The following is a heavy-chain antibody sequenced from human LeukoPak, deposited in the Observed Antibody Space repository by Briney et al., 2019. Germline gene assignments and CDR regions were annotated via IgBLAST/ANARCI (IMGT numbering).Heavy chain of an antibody. CDR1: GGTFSSYA. CDR2: IIPIFGIA. CDR3: ARDLWQQLVRGGYYYYYGMDV. J-gene: IGHJ6*02. Sequence: SVKVSCKASGGTFSSYAISWVRQAPGQGLEWMGRIIPIFGIANYAQKFQGRVTITADKSTSTAYMELSSLGSEDTAVYYCARDLWQQLVRGGYYYYYGMDVWGQGTTVTVSS. D-gene: IGHD6-13*01. V-gene: IGHV1-69*04.